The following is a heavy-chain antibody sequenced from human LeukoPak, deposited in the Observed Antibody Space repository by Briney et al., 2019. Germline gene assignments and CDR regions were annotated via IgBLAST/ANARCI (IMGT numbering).Heavy chain of an antibody. CDR2: ISYDVSNK. J-gene: IGHJ4*02. CDR3: AKEVGITTAGLVAFED. Sequence: PGGSLRLSCAASGFTFSSYGMHWVRQVPGKGLEWVAVISYDVSNKYYADSVKGRFTISRDNSKNTLYLQMNSLRAEDTAVYYCAKEVGITTAGLVAFEDWGQGTLVTVSS. CDR1: GFTFSSYG. D-gene: IGHD6-13*01. V-gene: IGHV3-30*18.